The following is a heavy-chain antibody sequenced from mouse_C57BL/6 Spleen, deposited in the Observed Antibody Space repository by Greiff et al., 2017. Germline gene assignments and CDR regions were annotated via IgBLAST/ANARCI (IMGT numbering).Heavy chain of an antibody. J-gene: IGHJ4*01. Sequence: VQLQQSGPVLVKPGASVKMSCKASGYTFTDYYMNWVKQSHGKSLEWIGVINPYNGGTSYNQKFKGKATLTVDKSSSTAYMELNSLTSEDSAVYYCATDEGYAMDYWGQGTSGTVSS. CDR3: ATDEGYAMDY. CDR1: GYTFTDYY. CDR2: INPYNGGT. V-gene: IGHV1-19*01.